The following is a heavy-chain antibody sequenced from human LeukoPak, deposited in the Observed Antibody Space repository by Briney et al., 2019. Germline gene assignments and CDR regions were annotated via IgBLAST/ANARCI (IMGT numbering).Heavy chain of an antibody. CDR3: ARDQWLAYYYHGMDV. Sequence: PGGSLRPSCAASGFTFSSYSMNWVRQAPGKGLEWVSSISSSSSYIYYADSVKGRFTISRDNAENSLYLQMNSLRAEDTAIYYCARDQWLAYYYHGMDVWGQGTTVTVSS. CDR2: ISSSSSYI. CDR1: GFTFSSYS. V-gene: IGHV3-21*01. D-gene: IGHD6-19*01. J-gene: IGHJ6*02.